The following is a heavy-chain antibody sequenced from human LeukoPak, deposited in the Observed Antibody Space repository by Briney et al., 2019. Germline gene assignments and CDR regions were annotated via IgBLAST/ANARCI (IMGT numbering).Heavy chain of an antibody. CDR3: AEDGRWLQLAY. CDR1: GFTFDDYA. Sequence: GGSLRLSCAASGFTFDDYAMHWVRQAPGKGLEWVSLISGDGGSTYYADSVKGRFTISRDNSKNSLCLQMNSLRTEDTALYYCAEDGRWLQLAYWGQGTLVTVSS. V-gene: IGHV3-43*02. CDR2: ISGDGGST. D-gene: IGHD5-24*01. J-gene: IGHJ4*02.